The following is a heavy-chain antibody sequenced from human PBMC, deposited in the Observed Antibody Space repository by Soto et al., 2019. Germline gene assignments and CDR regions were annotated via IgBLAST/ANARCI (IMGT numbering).Heavy chain of an antibody. J-gene: IGHJ4*02. V-gene: IGHV2-5*02. CDR2: IYWDDDE. Sequence: KESGPTLVKPTQTLTLTCTFSGFSLSTTAEGVGWIRQPPGKALEWLALIYWDDDERYSPSLKSRLTITKDTSKNQVVLTMTNVDPVDAATYYCAHGSCSSADCYPNPYLDYWGQGILVTVSS. CDR3: AHGSCSSADCYPNPYLDY. D-gene: IGHD2-2*01. CDR1: GFSLSTTAEG.